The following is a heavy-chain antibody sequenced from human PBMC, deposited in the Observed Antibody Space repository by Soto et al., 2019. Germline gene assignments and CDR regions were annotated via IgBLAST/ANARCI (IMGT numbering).Heavy chain of an antibody. CDR1: GFIFSNYD. CDR2: IGSAGDT. Sequence: GGSLRLSCAASGFIFSNYDMQWVRQTTGKGLEWVSAIGSAGDTYYPGSVKGRFTISRENAKNSLFLQMNSLRAEDTAVYYCARGYYSGSFQYFDSWGQGVLVTVSS. J-gene: IGHJ4*02. V-gene: IGHV3-13*04. D-gene: IGHD1-26*01. CDR3: ARGYYSGSFQYFDS.